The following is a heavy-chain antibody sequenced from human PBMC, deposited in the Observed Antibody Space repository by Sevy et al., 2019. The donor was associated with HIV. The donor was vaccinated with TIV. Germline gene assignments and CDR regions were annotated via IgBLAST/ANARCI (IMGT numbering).Heavy chain of an antibody. CDR1: GFTVSSNY. V-gene: IGHV3-53*01. CDR3: ARDSARVIVPTAGFDS. J-gene: IGHJ5*01. CDR2: IYSGGST. Sequence: GGSLRLSCAASGFTVSSNYMSWVRQAPGKGLEWVSVIYSGGSTYYADSVKGRFTISRDNSKNMLSLEMNSLRAEDTGLYFCARDSARVIVPTAGFDSWGQGTVVTVSS. D-gene: IGHD1-1*01.